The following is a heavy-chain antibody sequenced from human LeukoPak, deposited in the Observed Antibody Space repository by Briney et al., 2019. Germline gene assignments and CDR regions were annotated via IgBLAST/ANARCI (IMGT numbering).Heavy chain of an antibody. CDR2: IYTSGST. J-gene: IGHJ4*02. CDR1: GDSINSLY. V-gene: IGHV4-4*07. D-gene: IGHD2-2*01. CDR3: ARDVVAAVGSFDY. Sequence: SETLSLTCTVSGDSINSLYWSWIRQPAGKGLEWIGRIYTSGSTNYSPSLKSRVTMSVDTSKNQFSLKLSSVTAADTAVYYCARDVVAAVGSFDYWGQGTQVTVSS.